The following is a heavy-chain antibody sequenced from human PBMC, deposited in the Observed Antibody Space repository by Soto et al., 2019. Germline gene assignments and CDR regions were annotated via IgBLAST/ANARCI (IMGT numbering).Heavy chain of an antibody. V-gene: IGHV3-74*01. Sequence: EVQLVESGGGLVQPGGSLRLSCAASGFTFSDYWMHWVRQAPGKGLEWVSRIKRDGSTTNYADSVKGRFTISRDNAKNTLYLEMNRLRVEYTAVYYCARGAINYYHEDVWGKGTTVTVSS. CDR2: IKRDGSTT. J-gene: IGHJ6*03. CDR1: GFTFSDYW. CDR3: ARGAINYYHEDV.